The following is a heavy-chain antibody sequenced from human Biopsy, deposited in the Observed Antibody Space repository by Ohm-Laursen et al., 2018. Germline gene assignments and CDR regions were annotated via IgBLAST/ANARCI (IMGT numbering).Heavy chain of an antibody. J-gene: IGHJ6*01. CDR3: ARDKTVLNYYFASDV. V-gene: IGHV1-69*04. CDR2: IISMVGTP. D-gene: IGHD2/OR15-2a*01. CDR1: GGTFNNYG. Sequence: SSVKVSCKASGGTFNNYGITWVRQAPGQGLEWVGRIISMVGTPKYAQKFQGRATITVDKSTSTAHLDLSSLKSEDTAVYYCARDKTVLNYYFASDVWGQGTTVTVSS.